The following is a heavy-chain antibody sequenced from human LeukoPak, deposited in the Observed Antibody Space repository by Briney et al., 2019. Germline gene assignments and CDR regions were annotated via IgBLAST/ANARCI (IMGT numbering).Heavy chain of an antibody. CDR3: AREDVSQLERRPYYYYGMDV. J-gene: IGHJ6*02. CDR2: TYYRSKWYN. D-gene: IGHD1-1*01. CDR1: GDSVSSNSAA. Sequence: SQTLSLTCAISGDSVSSNSAAWNWIRQSPSRGLEWLGRTYYRSKWYNDYAVSVKSRITINPDTSKNQFSLQLNSVTPEDTAVYYCAREDVSQLERRPYYYYGMDVWGQGTTVTVSS. V-gene: IGHV6-1*01.